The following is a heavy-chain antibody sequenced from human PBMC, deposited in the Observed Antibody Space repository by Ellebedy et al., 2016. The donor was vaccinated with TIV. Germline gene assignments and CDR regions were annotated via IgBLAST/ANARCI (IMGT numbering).Heavy chain of an antibody. V-gene: IGHV3-15*01. Sequence: GESLKISCAASGLTFTNAWMNWFRLAPGKGLEWVGRIKSKTDGGADYAAPVKGRFTISRDDSKKTLYLQMNSLETEDTAVYYCSTGEYYYGSGSYHKRAYGMDVWGQGTTVTVSS. D-gene: IGHD3-10*01. CDR1: GLTFTNAW. J-gene: IGHJ6*02. CDR2: IKSKTDGGA. CDR3: STGEYYYGSGSYHKRAYGMDV.